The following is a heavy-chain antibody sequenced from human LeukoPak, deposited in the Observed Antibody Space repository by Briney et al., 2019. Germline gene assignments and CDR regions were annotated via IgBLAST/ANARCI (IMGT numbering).Heavy chain of an antibody. CDR1: GFTFSSYS. Sequence: GGSLRLSCAASGFTFSSYSMNWVRQAPGKGLEWVSSISSSSSYIYYADSVKGRFTISRDNAKNSLYLQMNSLRAEDTAVYYCARAFDIVVVPAAPDYWGQGTLVTVSS. CDR3: ARAFDIVVVPAAPDY. J-gene: IGHJ4*02. D-gene: IGHD2-2*01. CDR2: ISSSSSYI. V-gene: IGHV3-21*01.